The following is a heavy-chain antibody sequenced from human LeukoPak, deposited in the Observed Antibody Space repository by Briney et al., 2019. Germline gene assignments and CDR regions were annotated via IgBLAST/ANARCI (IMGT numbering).Heavy chain of an antibody. D-gene: IGHD6-13*01. CDR2: ISRDGVHT. V-gene: IGHV3-43D*03. J-gene: IGHJ3*02. CDR1: GFTFDDYA. Sequence: GGSLRLSCEASGFTFDDYAVHWVRQAPGKGLEWVSLISRDGVHTYYADSVKGRFTISRDNSKNSLYLQMNSLSAEDIAFYYCAYDVSYSSTWYGAFDIWGQGTKSPSLQ. CDR3: AYDVSYSSTWYGAFDI.